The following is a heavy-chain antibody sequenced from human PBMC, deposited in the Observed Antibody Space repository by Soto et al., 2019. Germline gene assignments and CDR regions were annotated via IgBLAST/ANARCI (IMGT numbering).Heavy chain of an antibody. J-gene: IGHJ4*02. CDR3: ARDGCGGTCYYFDF. D-gene: IGHD2-21*01. CDR1: GFTFSKYD. Sequence: HPGGSLRLSCASSGFTFSKYDMHWVRQAPGKGLEWVALMSNDGSKKYYADSVKGRFSISRDNSKNTLYLQMNSLRADDTAVFYCARDGCGGTCYYFDFWGQGTLVTVSS. CDR2: MSNDGSKK. V-gene: IGHV3-30*03.